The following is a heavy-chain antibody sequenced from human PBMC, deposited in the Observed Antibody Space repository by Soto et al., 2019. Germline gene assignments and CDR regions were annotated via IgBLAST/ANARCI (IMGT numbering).Heavy chain of an antibody. D-gene: IGHD3-3*01. Sequence: QVQVVESGGGGVQPGRSLRLSCEASGFTFTSYGMHWVRQAPGKGLEWVAVILYDGSKKYYADSVKGRFSISRDNSKNTVFLQMNSLRAEDTAVYYCARDRRFLEWLDQWGQGTLVTVSS. CDR2: ILYDGSKK. CDR3: ARDRRFLEWLDQ. J-gene: IGHJ4*02. V-gene: IGHV3-33*01. CDR1: GFTFTSYG.